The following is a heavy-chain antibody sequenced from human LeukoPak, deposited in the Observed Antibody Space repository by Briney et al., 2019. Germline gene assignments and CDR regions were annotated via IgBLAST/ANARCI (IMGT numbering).Heavy chain of an antibody. Sequence: GGSLRLSCAASGFTFSGSAMHWVRQASGKGVEWVGRIRSKANSYATAYAASVKGRLTISRDDSKNTAYLQMNSLKTEDTAVYYCTSLRGGITMVRGVMNWGQGTLVTVSS. CDR3: TSLRGGITMVRGVMN. CDR1: GFTFSGSA. CDR2: IRSKANSYAT. V-gene: IGHV3-73*01. D-gene: IGHD3-10*01. J-gene: IGHJ4*02.